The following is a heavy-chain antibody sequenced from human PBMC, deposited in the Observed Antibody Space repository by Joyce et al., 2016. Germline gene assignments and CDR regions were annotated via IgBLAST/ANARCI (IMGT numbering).Heavy chain of an antibody. Sequence: QVHLVVSGGGVVQPGRSLRLSCAASGFTFNQYAIHWVRQAPGKGLEWVAVISYDGSNKYYADSVKDRFTISRDNSKNTLYLQVNSLRPEDTAIYYCARDRTISIFGVGNDAFDIWGQGTMVTVSS. CDR1: GFTFNQYA. CDR2: ISYDGSNK. J-gene: IGHJ3*02. CDR3: ARDRTISIFGVGNDAFDI. V-gene: IGHV3-30-3*01. D-gene: IGHD3-3*01.